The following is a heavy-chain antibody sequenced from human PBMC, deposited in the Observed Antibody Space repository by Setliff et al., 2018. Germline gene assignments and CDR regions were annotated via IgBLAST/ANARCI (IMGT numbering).Heavy chain of an antibody. V-gene: IGHV4-59*01. D-gene: IGHD2-2*03. CDR1: GGFIRDYY. Sequence: SETLSLTCTVSGGFIRDYYWNWIRQSPGKGLEWIGYIYYRGTTNYNSSLKSRVTISIDMSKNQFSLKLSSATAADTAVYYCARDPGYPSGVAGGFDTWGQGTTVTVSS. CDR2: IYYRGTT. CDR3: ARDPGYPSGVAGGFDT. J-gene: IGHJ3*02.